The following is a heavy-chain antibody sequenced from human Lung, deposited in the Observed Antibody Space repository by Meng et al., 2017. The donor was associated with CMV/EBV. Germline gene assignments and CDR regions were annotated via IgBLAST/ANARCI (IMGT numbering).Heavy chain of an antibody. CDR2: INHSGST. J-gene: IGHJ4*02. CDR1: GWSFSGYY. D-gene: IGHD1-7*01. Sequence: SETLSLXXAAYGWSFSGYYWSLIRQPPGKGLEWIGEINHSGSTNYNPSLKSRVTTSVDTSKNQFSLKLSSVTAADTAVYCCARGARNYVGVFDYWGQGTLVTVSS. V-gene: IGHV4-34*01. CDR3: ARGARNYVGVFDY.